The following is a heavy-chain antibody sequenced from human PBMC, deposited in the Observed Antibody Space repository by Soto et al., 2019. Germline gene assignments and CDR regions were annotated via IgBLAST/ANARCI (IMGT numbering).Heavy chain of an antibody. CDR2: NSYDESKK. D-gene: IGHD5-12*01. CDR3: AKVRGYVPNYYGMDV. V-gene: IGHV3-30*18. CDR1: GFTFSSYG. Sequence: GGSLRLSCAASGFTFSSYGIHWVRQAPGKGLEWVALNSYDESKKYYADSVKGRFTISRDNSKNTLFLQMNSLRAEDTAVYYCAKVRGYVPNYYGMDVWGQGTTVTVS. J-gene: IGHJ6*02.